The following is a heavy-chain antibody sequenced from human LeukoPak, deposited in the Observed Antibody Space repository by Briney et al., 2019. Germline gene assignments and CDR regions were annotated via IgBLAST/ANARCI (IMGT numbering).Heavy chain of an antibody. CDR3: ARGRFWSGGYYFDY. Sequence: SETLSLTCTVSGGSISSYYWSWIRQPPGKGLEWIGYIYYSGSTNYNPSLKSRVTISVDTSKNQFSLKLSSVTAADTAVYYCARGRFWSGGYYFDYWGQGTLVTVSS. CDR2: IYYSGST. D-gene: IGHD3-3*01. CDR1: GGSISSYY. J-gene: IGHJ4*02. V-gene: IGHV4-59*08.